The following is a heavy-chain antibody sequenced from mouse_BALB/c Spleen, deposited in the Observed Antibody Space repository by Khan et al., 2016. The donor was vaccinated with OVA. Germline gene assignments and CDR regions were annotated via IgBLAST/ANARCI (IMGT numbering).Heavy chain of an antibody. CDR3: ATSYFHGYYFDY. J-gene: IGHJ2*01. CDR2: ISGDSNTI. CDR1: GFTFSSYG. D-gene: IGHD1-1*01. Sequence: EVHLVESGGGLVQPGGSRKLSCAASGFTFSSYGMHWVRQAPEKGLEWVAYISGDSNTIYYADTVKGRFTISRDNPKNTLFLRMTSLMSEDTAMYYCATSYFHGYYFDYWGPGTTLTVSS. V-gene: IGHV5-17*02.